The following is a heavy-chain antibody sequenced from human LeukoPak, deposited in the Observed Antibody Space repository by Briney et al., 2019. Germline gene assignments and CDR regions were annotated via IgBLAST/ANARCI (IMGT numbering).Heavy chain of an antibody. CDR1: GYTFTGHY. CDR2: INPNSGGT. CDR3: ARDLGLAVASTSRGLAPNWFDP. V-gene: IGHV1-2*06. J-gene: IGHJ5*02. D-gene: IGHD6-19*01. Sequence: ASVKVSCKASGYTFTGHYMHWVPQAPGQGLEWMGRINPNSGGTNYAQKFQGRVTMTRDTSISTAYMELSRLRSDDTAVYYCARDLGLAVASTSRGLAPNWFDPWGQGTLVTASS.